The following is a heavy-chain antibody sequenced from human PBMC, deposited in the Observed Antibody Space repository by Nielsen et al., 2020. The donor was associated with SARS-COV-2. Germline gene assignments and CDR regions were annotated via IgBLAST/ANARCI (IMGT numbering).Heavy chain of an antibody. D-gene: IGHD3-10*01. Sequence: WIRQPPGKGLEWIGYIYYSGSTNYNPSLKSRVTISVDTSKNQFSLKLSSVTAADTAVYYCARAQMVRGVMRRAHYYFDYWGQGTLVTVSS. CDR2: IYYSGST. J-gene: IGHJ4*02. CDR3: ARAQMVRGVMRRAHYYFDY. V-gene: IGHV4-59*01.